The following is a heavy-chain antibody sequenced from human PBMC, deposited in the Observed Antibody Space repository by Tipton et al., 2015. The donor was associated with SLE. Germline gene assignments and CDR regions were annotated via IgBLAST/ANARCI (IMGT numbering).Heavy chain of an antibody. CDR2: INHSGST. CDR1: GGSFSGYY. V-gene: IGHV4-34*01. Sequence: TLSLTCAVYGGSFSGYYWSWIRQPPGKGLEWIGEINHSGSTNYNPSLKSRVTISVDTSKNQFSLKLSSVTAADTAVYYCARGQPGYYDFWSGDPPGGQGTLVTVSS. D-gene: IGHD3-3*01. J-gene: IGHJ4*02. CDR3: ARGQPGYYDFWSGDPP.